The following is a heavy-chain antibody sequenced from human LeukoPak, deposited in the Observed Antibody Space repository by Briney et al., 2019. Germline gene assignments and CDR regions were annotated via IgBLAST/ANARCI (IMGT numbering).Heavy chain of an antibody. Sequence: SETLSLTCTVSGCSVSSCSYYWSWIRQPPGKGLEWIGYIYNSGSTNYSPSLKSRVTISVDTSKNQFSLKLSSVTAADRAVYYCERGRWYFDLWGRGTLVTVSS. J-gene: IGHJ2*01. CDR3: ERGRWYFDL. CDR1: GCSVSSCSYY. V-gene: IGHV4-61*01. CDR2: IYNSGST.